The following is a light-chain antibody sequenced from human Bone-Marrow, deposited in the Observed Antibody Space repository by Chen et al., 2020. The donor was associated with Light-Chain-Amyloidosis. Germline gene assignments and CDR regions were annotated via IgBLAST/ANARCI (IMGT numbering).Light chain of an antibody. CDR3: CSYAPANIFF. CDR2: EDI. V-gene: IGLV2-23*01. J-gene: IGLJ1*01. Sequence: QSALTQPASVSGSHGQSITISCTGASTNVGTYNLVSWYQQFPANVPKLIIYEDIKRPSGVSDRFSASKSGSTASLTISGLQAEDEAYYYCCSYAPANIFFFGNGTKVTVL. CDR1: STNVGTYNL.